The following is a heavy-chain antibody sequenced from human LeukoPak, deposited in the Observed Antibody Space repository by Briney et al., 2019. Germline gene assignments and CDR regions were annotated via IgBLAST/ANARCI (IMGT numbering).Heavy chain of an antibody. J-gene: IGHJ4*02. CDR2: ISYDGSNK. CDR3: ARDEVGGPLKY. CDR1: GFTFSSYA. Sequence: GGSLRLSCAASGFTFSSYAMHWVRQAPGKGLEWVAVISYDGSNKYYADSVKGRFTISRDNSKNTLYLQMNSLRAEDMAVYYCARDEVGGPLKYWGQGTLVTVSS. D-gene: IGHD6-6*01. V-gene: IGHV3-30-3*01.